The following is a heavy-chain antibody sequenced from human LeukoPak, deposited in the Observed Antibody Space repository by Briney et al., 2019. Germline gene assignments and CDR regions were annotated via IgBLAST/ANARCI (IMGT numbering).Heavy chain of an antibody. CDR3: ARSSGAGYSYGDFDY. Sequence: PGGSLRLSCAASGFTFSSYGMSWVRQAPGKGLEWVSAISSSSSTIYYADSVKGRFTISRDNAKNSLYLQMNSLRAEDTAVYYCARSSGAGYSYGDFDYWGQGTLVTVSS. D-gene: IGHD5-18*01. J-gene: IGHJ4*02. V-gene: IGHV3-48*01. CDR2: ISSSSSTI. CDR1: GFTFSSYG.